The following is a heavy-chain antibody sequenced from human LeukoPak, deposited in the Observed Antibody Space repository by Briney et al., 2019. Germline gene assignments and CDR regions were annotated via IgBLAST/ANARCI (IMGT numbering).Heavy chain of an antibody. J-gene: IGHJ4*02. D-gene: IGHD3-22*01. Sequence: GASVKVSCKASGGTFSSYAISWVRQAPGQGLEWMGRIIPILGIANYAQKFQGRVTITADKSTSTAYMELSSLRSEDTAVYYCARLGSGYYSSGYSDYWGQGTLVTVSS. CDR1: GGTFSSYA. CDR2: IIPILGIA. V-gene: IGHV1-69*04. CDR3: ARLGSGYYSSGYSDY.